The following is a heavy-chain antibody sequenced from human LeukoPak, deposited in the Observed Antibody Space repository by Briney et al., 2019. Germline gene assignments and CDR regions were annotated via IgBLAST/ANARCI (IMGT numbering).Heavy chain of an antibody. CDR1: GFTFSSYA. CDR3: AKVVFGVVFPYYFDY. CDR2: ISGSGGST. V-gene: IGHV3-23*01. J-gene: IGHJ4*02. D-gene: IGHD3-3*01. Sequence: PGGSLRLSCAASGFTFSSYAMSWVRHAPGKGLEGVSAISGSGGSTYYADSVKGRFTISRDNSKNTLYLQMNSLRAEDTAVYYCAKVVFGVVFPYYFDYWGQGTLVTVSS.